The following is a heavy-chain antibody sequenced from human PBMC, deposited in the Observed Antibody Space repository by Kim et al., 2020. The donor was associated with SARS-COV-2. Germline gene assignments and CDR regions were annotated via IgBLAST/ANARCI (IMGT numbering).Heavy chain of an antibody. Sequence: ASVKVSCKASGYTFTSYGISWVRQAPGQGLEWMGWISAYNGNTNYAQKLQGRVTMTTDTSTSTAYMELRSLRSDDTAVYYCARSYCSSTSCYTYYYYYGMDVWGQGTTVTVSS. CDR3: ARSYCSSTSCYTYYYYYGMDV. J-gene: IGHJ6*02. V-gene: IGHV1-18*01. D-gene: IGHD2-2*01. CDR1: GYTFTSYG. CDR2: ISAYNGNT.